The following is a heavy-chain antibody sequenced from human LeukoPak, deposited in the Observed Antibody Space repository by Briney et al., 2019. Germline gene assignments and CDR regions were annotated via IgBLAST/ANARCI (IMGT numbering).Heavy chain of an antibody. Sequence: SVKVSCKASGYIFTDYYMHWVRQAPGQGLEWMGRIIPILGIANYAQKFQGRVTITADKSTSTAYMELSSLRSEDTAVYYCARDLNRDGYDFDYWGQGTLVTVSS. CDR2: IIPILGIA. V-gene: IGHV1-69*04. D-gene: IGHD5-24*01. J-gene: IGHJ4*02. CDR1: GYIFTDYY. CDR3: ARDLNRDGYDFDY.